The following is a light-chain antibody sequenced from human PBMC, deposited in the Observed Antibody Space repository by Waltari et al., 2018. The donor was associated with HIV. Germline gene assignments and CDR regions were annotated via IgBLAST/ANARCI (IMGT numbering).Light chain of an antibody. Sequence: SYELPQPPSVSVSQGQTASITCSGDNLGDKYACWYQQKPGQSPILVIYQDKKRPSGIPERFSGSNSGNTATLTISGTQPMDEADYYCQAWDSSTFVFGTGTKVTVL. CDR3: QAWDSSTFV. J-gene: IGLJ1*01. CDR2: QDK. CDR1: NLGDKY. V-gene: IGLV3-1*01.